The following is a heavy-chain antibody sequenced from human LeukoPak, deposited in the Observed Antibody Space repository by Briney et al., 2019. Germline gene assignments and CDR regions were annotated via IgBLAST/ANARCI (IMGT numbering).Heavy chain of an antibody. CDR1: GGSISSGDYY. CDR2: IYYSGST. D-gene: IGHD3-3*01. V-gene: IGHV4-30-4*08. Sequence: SETLSLXCTVSGGSISSGDYYWSWIRQPPGKGLEWIGYIYYSGSTYYDPSLKSRVTISVDTSKNQFSLKLSSVTAADTAVYYCARAPPTYFWSGYGYYYMDVWGKGTTVTVSS. CDR3: ARAPPTYFWSGYGYYYMDV. J-gene: IGHJ6*03.